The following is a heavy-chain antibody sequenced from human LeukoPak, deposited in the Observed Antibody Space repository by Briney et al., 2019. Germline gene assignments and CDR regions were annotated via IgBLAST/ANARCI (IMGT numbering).Heavy chain of an antibody. V-gene: IGHV3-53*01. Sequence: PGGYLRLSCAASGFTVSSNYMSWVRQAPGKGLEWVSIIYSSGNTYYADSVKGRFTISRDNSKNTVFLQMNSLRAEDTAVYYCAASSWYVPFDYWGQGTLVTVSS. CDR3: AASSWYVPFDY. CDR1: GFTVSSNY. D-gene: IGHD6-13*01. J-gene: IGHJ4*02. CDR2: IYSSGNT.